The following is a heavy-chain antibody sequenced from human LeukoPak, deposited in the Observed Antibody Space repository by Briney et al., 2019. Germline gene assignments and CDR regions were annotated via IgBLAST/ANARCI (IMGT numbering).Heavy chain of an antibody. J-gene: IGHJ3*02. CDR3: AKDLWFGNSYRGAFDI. CDR1: GFTFSSYG. CDR2: ISGSGGST. D-gene: IGHD3-10*01. V-gene: IGHV3-23*01. Sequence: GGSLRLSCAASGFTFSSYGMNWVRQAPGKGLEWVSTISGSGGSTYNADSVKGRFTISRDNSKNTLYLQMNSLRADDTAVYYCAKDLWFGNSYRGAFDIWGQGTMLTVSS.